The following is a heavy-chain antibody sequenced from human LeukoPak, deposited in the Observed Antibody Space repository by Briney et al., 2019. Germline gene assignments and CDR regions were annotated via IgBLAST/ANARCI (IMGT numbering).Heavy chain of an antibody. D-gene: IGHD5-24*01. CDR1: AGSFSSKA. Sequence: ASVKVSCKASAGSFSSKAISWVRQAPGQGLEWMGWINPNSGGTNYAQKFQGRVTMTRDTSISTAYMELSRLRSDDTAVYYCARVGDGYNGPDYDAFDIWGQGTMVTVSS. V-gene: IGHV1-2*02. CDR2: INPNSGGT. CDR3: ARVGDGYNGPDYDAFDI. J-gene: IGHJ3*02.